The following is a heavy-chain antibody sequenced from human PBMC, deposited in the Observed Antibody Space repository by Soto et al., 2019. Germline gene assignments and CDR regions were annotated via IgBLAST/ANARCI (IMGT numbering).Heavy chain of an antibody. V-gene: IGHV1-69*04. Sequence: SVKVSCKASGGTFSSYTISWVRQAPGQGLEWMGRIIPILGIANYAQKFQGRVTITADKSTSTAYMELSSLRSEDTAVYYCARDFDLLSPRSGGYSYGLRRNYYYYMDVWGKGTTVTVSS. D-gene: IGHD5-18*01. CDR2: IIPILGIA. CDR1: GGTFSSYT. J-gene: IGHJ6*03. CDR3: ARDFDLLSPRSGGYSYGLRRNYYYYMDV.